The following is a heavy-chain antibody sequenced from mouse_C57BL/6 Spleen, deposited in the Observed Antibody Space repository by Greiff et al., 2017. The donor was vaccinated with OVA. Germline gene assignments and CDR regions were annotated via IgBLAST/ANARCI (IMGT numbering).Heavy chain of an antibody. J-gene: IGHJ2*01. CDR1: GYTFTSYW. Sequence: QVQLQQPGAELVRPGSSVKLSCKASGYTFTSYWMHWVKQRPIQGLEWIGNIDPSDSETHYNQKFKDKATLTVDKSSSTAYMQLSSLTSEDSAVYYCARDGGGYGGVYFDYWGQGTTLTVSS. CDR3: ARDGGGYGGVYFDY. V-gene: IGHV1-52*01. D-gene: IGHD2-2*01. CDR2: IDPSDSET.